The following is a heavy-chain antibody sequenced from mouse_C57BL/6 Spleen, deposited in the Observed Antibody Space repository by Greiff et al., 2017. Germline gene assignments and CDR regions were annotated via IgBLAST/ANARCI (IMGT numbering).Heavy chain of an antibody. CDR2: ISAGGSYT. J-gene: IGHJ2*01. V-gene: IGHV5-4*01. CDR3: ARYGAGPYYFDY. CDR1: GFTFSSYA. Sequence: EVQRVESGGGLVKPGGSLKLSCAASGFTFSSYAMSWVRQTPEKRLEWVATISAGGSYTYYPDNVKGRFTISRDNSKNNLYLQMSHLKSEDTAMYYCARYGAGPYYFDYWGQGTTLTVSS. D-gene: IGHD1-1*02.